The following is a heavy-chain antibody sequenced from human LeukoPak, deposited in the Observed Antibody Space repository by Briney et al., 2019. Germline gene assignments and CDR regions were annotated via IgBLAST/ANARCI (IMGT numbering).Heavy chain of an antibody. CDR2: IYYSGST. CDR1: GCSISSNY. CDR3: ARGLANDSGVAY. V-gene: IGHV4-59*01. D-gene: IGHD4-17*01. J-gene: IGHJ4*02. Sequence: SETLSLTCTVSGCSISSNYWVWIRQPPGKGLEWIGNIYYSGSTNYNPSLNSRVTISVDTSKNQFSLKLSSVTAADTAVHYCARGLANDSGVAYAGQGTLVTVSS.